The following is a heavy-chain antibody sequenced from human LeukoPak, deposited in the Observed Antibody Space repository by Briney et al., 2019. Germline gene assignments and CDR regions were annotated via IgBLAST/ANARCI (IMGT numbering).Heavy chain of an antibody. CDR3: VLYGDYESPDGFDI. CDR2: ISGSGGST. D-gene: IGHD4-17*01. Sequence: GGSLRLSCAASGFTFSGSAMNWVRQAPGKGLEWVSAISGSGGSTYYADSVKGRFTISRDNSKNTLYLHMNSLRAEDTAVYYCVLYGDYESPDGFDIWGQGTMVTVSS. CDR1: GFTFSGSA. V-gene: IGHV3-23*01. J-gene: IGHJ3*02.